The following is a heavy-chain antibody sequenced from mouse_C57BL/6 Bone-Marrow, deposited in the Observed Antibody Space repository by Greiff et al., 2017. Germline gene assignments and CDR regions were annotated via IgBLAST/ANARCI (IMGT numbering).Heavy chain of an antibody. J-gene: IGHJ4*01. CDR3: AREEDTTVVAPYAMDY. D-gene: IGHD1-1*01. V-gene: IGHV1-54*01. CDR1: GYAFTNYL. CDR2: INPGSGGT. Sequence: VQLKESGAELVRPGTSVKVSCKASGYAFTNYLIEWVKQRPGQGLEWIGVINPGSGGTNYNEKFKGEATLTADKASSTAYMQLSSLTSEDSAVYFCAREEDTTVVAPYAMDYWGQGTSVTVSS.